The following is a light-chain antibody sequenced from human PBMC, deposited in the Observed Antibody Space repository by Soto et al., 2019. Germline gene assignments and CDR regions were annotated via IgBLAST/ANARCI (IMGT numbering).Light chain of an antibody. CDR3: QKYDILPIT. CDR1: QDINIY. CDR2: DAS. V-gene: IGKV1-33*01. J-gene: IGKJ5*01. Sequence: DIQMTPSPPSLAAPVGARVTITFQATQDINIYLNWYQQKPGKAPNLLIYDASNLETGVPSRFSGSGSGTHFTFTISSLQTEDIATYYCQKYDILPITCGRGIRLEIK.